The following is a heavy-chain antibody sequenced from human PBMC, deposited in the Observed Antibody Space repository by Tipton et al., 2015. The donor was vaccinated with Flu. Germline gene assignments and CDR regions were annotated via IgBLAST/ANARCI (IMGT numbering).Heavy chain of an antibody. D-gene: IGHD6-13*01. J-gene: IGHJ4*02. CDR3: AIDIAAAGTFDY. CDR1: GGSISSYY. CDR2: IYSSGIS. Sequence: TLSLTCTVSGGSISSYYWTWIRQPAGKGLEWIGRIYSSGISNYSPSLRSRVTMSVDTSKSQFSLELSSVTAADTAVYYCAIDIAAAGTFDYWGQGTLVTVSS. V-gene: IGHV4-4*07.